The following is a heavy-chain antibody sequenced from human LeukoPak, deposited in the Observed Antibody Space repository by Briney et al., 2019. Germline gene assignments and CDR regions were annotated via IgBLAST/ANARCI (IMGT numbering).Heavy chain of an antibody. Sequence: GGSLRLSCEASGFTFSSFHMSWVRQAPGKGLEWVSAISGSGETTYYADSVKGRFTVSRDNSKNTLYVQMDSLRAEDTAVYYCAKRGYTYGGHFDYWGQGALVTVSS. D-gene: IGHD5-18*01. CDR1: GFTFSSFH. CDR3: AKRGYTYGGHFDY. V-gene: IGHV3-23*01. J-gene: IGHJ4*02. CDR2: ISGSGETT.